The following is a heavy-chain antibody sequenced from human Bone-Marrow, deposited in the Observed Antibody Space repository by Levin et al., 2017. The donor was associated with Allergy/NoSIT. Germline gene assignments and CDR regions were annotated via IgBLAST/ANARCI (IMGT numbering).Heavy chain of an antibody. V-gene: IGHV3-30*18. CDR3: AKDDCTITSCLGG. D-gene: IGHD2-2*01. Sequence: GGSLRLSCATSGFPFNSYGLSWVRQAPGKGLEWVAFISYDAINKYYADTVKGRFTISRDYSKNTLYLQMNSLRAEDTALYYCAKDDCTITSCLGGWGQGTLVTVSS. CDR1: GFPFNSYG. J-gene: IGHJ4*02. CDR2: ISYDAINK.